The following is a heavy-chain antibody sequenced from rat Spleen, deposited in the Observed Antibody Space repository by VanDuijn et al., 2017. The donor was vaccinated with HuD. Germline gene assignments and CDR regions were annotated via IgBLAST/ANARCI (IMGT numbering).Heavy chain of an antibody. CDR3: TREGSVGWFTY. CDR2: ISPSGGST. V-gene: IGHV5-25*01. CDR1: GFTFSNYD. J-gene: IGHJ3*01. Sequence: EVQLVESGGGLVQPGRSMKLSCAASGFTFSNYDMSWIRQAPTKGLEWVASISPSGGSTYYRDSVKGRFTISRDNAESTLYLQMNSLRSEDTATYYCTREGSVGWFTYWGQGTLVTVSS. D-gene: IGHD1-11*01.